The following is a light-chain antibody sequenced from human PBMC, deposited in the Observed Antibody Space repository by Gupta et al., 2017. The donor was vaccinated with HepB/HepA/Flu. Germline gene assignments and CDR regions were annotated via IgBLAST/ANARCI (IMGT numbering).Light chain of an antibody. V-gene: IGKV4-1*01. CDR3: QQYYSNSPLT. CDR1: QSVLHSSNNKNY. J-gene: IGKJ4*01. Sequence: DIVMTPSPDSLAVSLGERAIINCKSSQSVLHSSNNKNYLAWYQQKLGQPPKLLIYWASTRESGVPDRFSGSGSGTDFTLTISSLQAEDVAVYYCQQYYSNSPLTFGGGTKVEIK. CDR2: WAS.